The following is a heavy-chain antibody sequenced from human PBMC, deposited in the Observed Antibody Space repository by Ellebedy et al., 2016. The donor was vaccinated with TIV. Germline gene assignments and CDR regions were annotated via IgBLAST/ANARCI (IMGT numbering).Heavy chain of an antibody. Sequence: RGSLRLSCAASGFSLSSYSTSWVRQVPGKWLEWVSAISGSGGSTYYADSVKGRLTVSRDNSKHTLYLQMNSLSAEDTAVYYCAKVMTGYSSSWYRSGGMDVWGQGTTVTVSS. CDR2: ISGSGGST. J-gene: IGHJ6*02. CDR1: GFSLSSYS. V-gene: IGHV3-23*01. CDR3: AKVMTGYSSSWYRSGGMDV. D-gene: IGHD6-13*01.